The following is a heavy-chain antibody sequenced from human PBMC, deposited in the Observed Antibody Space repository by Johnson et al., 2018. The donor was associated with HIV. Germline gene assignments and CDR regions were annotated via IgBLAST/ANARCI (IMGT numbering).Heavy chain of an antibody. CDR2: ISDSGST. V-gene: IGHV3-23*04. D-gene: IGHD3-16*01. J-gene: IGHJ3*02. CDR3: AREGDGGAFDI. CDR1: GFTFASSA. Sequence: VQLVESGGGVVQPGRSLRLSCAASGFTFASSAMSWVRQAPGKGLEWVSAISDSGSTYYADSVKGRFTISRDNSKNTLYLQMNSLRAEDTAVYYCAREGDGGAFDIWGQGTMVTVSS.